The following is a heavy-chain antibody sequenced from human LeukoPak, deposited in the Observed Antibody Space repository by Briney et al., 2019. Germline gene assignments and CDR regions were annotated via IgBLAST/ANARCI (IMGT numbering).Heavy chain of an antibody. CDR3: VRSLATSGMY. D-gene: IGHD6-13*01. Sequence: SETLSLTCTVSGDSISSSNYYWGWIRQPPGKGLEWIGSTPYSGDTVYNPSLKSRIIISVDTSKNQFSLRLTSVTAADAAVYYCVRSLATSGMYWGQGTLVTVSS. CDR2: TPYSGDT. J-gene: IGHJ4*02. V-gene: IGHV4-39*01. CDR1: GDSISSSNYY.